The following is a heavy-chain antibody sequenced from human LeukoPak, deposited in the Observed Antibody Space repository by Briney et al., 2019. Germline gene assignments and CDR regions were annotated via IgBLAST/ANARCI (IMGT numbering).Heavy chain of an antibody. Sequence: GESLQISCEGSGYFFNSYWIAWVRQMPGKGLEWMGIIYPSDLDIRYSPSFQGQVIISADKSISTAYLQWSSLKASDTAMYYCARHLSSLVGTYHFDYWGQGTLVTVSS. D-gene: IGHD4-23*01. CDR1: GYFFNSYW. V-gene: IGHV5-51*01. J-gene: IGHJ4*02. CDR2: IYPSDLDI. CDR3: ARHLSSLVGTYHFDY.